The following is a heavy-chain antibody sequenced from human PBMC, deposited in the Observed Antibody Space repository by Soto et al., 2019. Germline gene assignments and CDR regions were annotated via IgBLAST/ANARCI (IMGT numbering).Heavy chain of an antibody. Sequence: QVQLVESGGGVVQPGRSLRLSCAASGFTLSYYGMHWVRQAPGKGLEWVAVMWYDGSDTFYVDSVKGRFTISRDISKNTLYLQINSLRAEDTAVYYCAREGSGSAFDYWGQGTLVTVSS. V-gene: IGHV3-33*01. D-gene: IGHD3-10*01. CDR3: AREGSGSAFDY. CDR2: MWYDGSDT. J-gene: IGHJ4*02. CDR1: GFTLSYYG.